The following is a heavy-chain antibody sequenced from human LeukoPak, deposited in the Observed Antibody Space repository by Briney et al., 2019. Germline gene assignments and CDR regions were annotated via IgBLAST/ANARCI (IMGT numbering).Heavy chain of an antibody. CDR1: GFTFSSYG. V-gene: IGHV3-21*01. Sequence: GGSERLSCATSGFTFSSYGMNWIRQAPGKGLDWVSSISSSSSYIYYAESVKGRFTISRDNAKNSLYLQMNSLRAEDTAVYYCARGAYGGNSHSDYWGQGTLVTVSS. D-gene: IGHD4-23*01. CDR3: ARGAYGGNSHSDY. J-gene: IGHJ4*02. CDR2: ISSSSSYI.